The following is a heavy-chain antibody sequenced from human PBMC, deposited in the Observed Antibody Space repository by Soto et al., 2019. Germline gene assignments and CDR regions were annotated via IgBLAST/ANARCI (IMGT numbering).Heavy chain of an antibody. V-gene: IGHV4-39*01. J-gene: IGHJ4*02. CDR1: GGSISSSSYF. CDR3: ARQDGNGVDY. Sequence: QLQLQESGPGLVKPSETLSLTCTVSGGSISSSSYFWGWIRQPPRKGLEWIGSIYYSGSTYYNPTPTRXGXMXXDTAKTPLSLKLSSVTAADTAVYYCARQDGNGVDYWGQGTPVTVSS. D-gene: IGHD1-1*01. CDR2: IYYSGST.